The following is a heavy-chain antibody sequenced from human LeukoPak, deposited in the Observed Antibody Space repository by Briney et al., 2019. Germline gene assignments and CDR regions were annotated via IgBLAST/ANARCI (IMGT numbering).Heavy chain of an antibody. Sequence: SETLSLTCAVYGGSFNGYYWSWIRQPPGKGLEWIGEINHSGSTNYSPSLKSRVTLSVDTSKNQFSLRLSSVTAADTAVYYCARQGHGGEYSSDAFDIWGQGTMVTVSS. CDR3: ARQGHGGEYSSDAFDI. V-gene: IGHV4-34*01. CDR1: GGSFNGYY. J-gene: IGHJ3*02. D-gene: IGHD5-18*01. CDR2: INHSGST.